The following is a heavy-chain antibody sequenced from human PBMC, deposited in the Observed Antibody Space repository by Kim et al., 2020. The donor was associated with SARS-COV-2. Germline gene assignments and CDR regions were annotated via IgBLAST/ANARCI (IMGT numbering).Heavy chain of an antibody. CDR1: GFTFGDYA. V-gene: IGHV3-49*04. CDR2: IRSKAYGGTT. J-gene: IGHJ6*02. Sequence: GGSLRLSCTASGFTFGDYAMSWVRQAPGKGLEWVGFIRSKAYGGTTEYAASVKGRFTISRDDSKSIAYLQMNSLKTEDTAVYYCTRVVDLGRTRSGSYLYYYYGMDVWGQGTTVTVSS. CDR3: TRVVDLGRTRSGSYLYYYYGMDV. D-gene: IGHD3-10*01.